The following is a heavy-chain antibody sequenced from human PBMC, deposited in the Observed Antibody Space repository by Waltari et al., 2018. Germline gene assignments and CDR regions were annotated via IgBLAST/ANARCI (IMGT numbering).Heavy chain of an antibody. Sequence: VQLVQSGAAVKTPVSSVDVSCQASGASVDTYVINWVRQAPGHGLGRLGGIVTSTSLVTFAEKFDGRVEFTANSSTTTAHMELSNQQLDDTAVYFCTRGEIRVEPNGAFDLWGQGTVVAVSS. CDR2: IVTSTSLV. V-gene: IGHV1-69*04. CDR1: GASVDTYV. D-gene: IGHD3-16*01. CDR3: TRGEIRVEPNGAFDL. J-gene: IGHJ3*01.